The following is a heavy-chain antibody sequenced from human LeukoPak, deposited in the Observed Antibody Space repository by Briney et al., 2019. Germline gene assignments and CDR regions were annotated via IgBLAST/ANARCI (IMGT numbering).Heavy chain of an antibody. Sequence: PGRSLRLSCAASGFTFSSYAMHWVRQAPGKGLEWVAVISYDGSNRYYADSVKGRFTISRDNSKNTLYLQMNSLRAEDTAVYYCAKDAYCSSTSCYNWFDPWGQGTLVTVSS. D-gene: IGHD2-2*01. V-gene: IGHV3-30-3*01. CDR2: ISYDGSNR. CDR1: GFTFSSYA. J-gene: IGHJ5*02. CDR3: AKDAYCSSTSCYNWFDP.